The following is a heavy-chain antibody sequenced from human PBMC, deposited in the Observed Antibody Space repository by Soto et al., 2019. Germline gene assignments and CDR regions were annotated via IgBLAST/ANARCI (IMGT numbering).Heavy chain of an antibody. Sequence: ASVKVSCKASGGTFSSYAISWVRQAPGQGLEWMGGIIPIFGTANYAQKFQGRVAITADESTSTAYMELSSLRSEDTAVYYCASVVVVAATLYYYYGMDVWGQGTTVTVSS. J-gene: IGHJ6*02. V-gene: IGHV1-69*13. CDR1: GGTFSSYA. CDR2: IIPIFGTA. D-gene: IGHD2-15*01. CDR3: ASVVVVAATLYYYYGMDV.